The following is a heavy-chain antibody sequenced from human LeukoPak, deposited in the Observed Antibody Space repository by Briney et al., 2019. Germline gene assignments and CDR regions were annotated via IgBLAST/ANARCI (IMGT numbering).Heavy chain of an antibody. J-gene: IGHJ4*02. CDR3: AKEPRGHFDFDY. CDR1: GFTFSSNG. Sequence: GRSLRLSCAASGFTFSSNGIHWVRQAPGKGLEWVTAMSYDVGNKYYADSVKGRFTVSGDSSKNTVYLQMNSLRVEDTAVYYCAKEPRGHFDFDYWGQGTLVTVSS. V-gene: IGHV3-30*18. CDR2: MSYDVGNK. D-gene: IGHD1-26*01.